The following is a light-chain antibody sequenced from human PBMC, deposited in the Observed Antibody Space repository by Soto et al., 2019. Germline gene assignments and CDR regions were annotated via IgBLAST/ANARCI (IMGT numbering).Light chain of an antibody. CDR1: STDVGGYDY. CDR2: EVN. V-gene: IGLV2-8*01. J-gene: IGLJ1*01. Sequence: QSVLTQPPSASGSPGQSVTISCTGTSTDVGGYDYVSWYQQHPGKVPKLMIYEVNKRPSGVPDRFSDSKSGNTASLTVSGLQPEDEADYYCTSYAGGNNVFGTGTKLTVL. CDR3: TSYAGGNNV.